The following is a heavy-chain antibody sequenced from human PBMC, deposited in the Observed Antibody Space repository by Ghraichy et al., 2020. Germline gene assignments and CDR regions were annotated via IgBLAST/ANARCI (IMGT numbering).Heavy chain of an antibody. V-gene: IGHV4-34*01. D-gene: IGHD6-13*01. CDR1: GGSFSGYY. Sequence: SQTLSLTCAVYGGSFSGYYWSWIRQPPGKGLEWIGEINHSGSTNYNPSLKSRVTISVDTSKNQFSLKLSSVTAADMAVYYCARGFTAVGSWYFRGVGWFDPWGQGTLVTVSS. CDR2: INHSGST. J-gene: IGHJ5*02. CDR3: ARGFTAVGSWYFRGVGWFDP.